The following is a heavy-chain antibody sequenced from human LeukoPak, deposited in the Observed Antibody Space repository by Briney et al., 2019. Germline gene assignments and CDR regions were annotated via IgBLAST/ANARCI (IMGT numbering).Heavy chain of an antibody. CDR2: IYYSGST. Sequence: SETLSLTCTVSGGSISSYYWSWIRQPPGKGLEWIGYIYYSGSTNYNPSLKSRVTISVDTSKNQFSLKLSSVTAADTAVYYYARGGTSPIYWGQGTLVTVSS. J-gene: IGHJ4*02. CDR3: ARGGTSPIY. D-gene: IGHD2-2*01. V-gene: IGHV4-59*01. CDR1: GGSISSYY.